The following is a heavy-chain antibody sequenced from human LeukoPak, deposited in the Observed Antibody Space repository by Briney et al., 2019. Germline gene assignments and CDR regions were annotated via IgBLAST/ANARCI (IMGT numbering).Heavy chain of an antibody. CDR1: GGSISSSSYY. D-gene: IGHD5-12*01. Sequence: KPSETLSLTCTVSGGSISSSSYYWGWIRQPPGKGLEWIGSIYYSGGTYYNPSLKSRVTISVDTSKNQFSLKLSSVTAADTAVYYCASGSRWLRYYYGMDVWGQGTTVTVSS. J-gene: IGHJ6*02. V-gene: IGHV4-39*07. CDR3: ASGSRWLRYYYGMDV. CDR2: IYYSGGT.